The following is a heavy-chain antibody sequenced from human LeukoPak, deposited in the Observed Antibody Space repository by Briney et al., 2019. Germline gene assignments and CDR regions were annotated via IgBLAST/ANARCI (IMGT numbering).Heavy chain of an antibody. V-gene: IGHV1-69*05. CDR2: IIPIFGTA. Sequence: SVKVSCKASGGTFSSYAISWVRQAPGQGLEWMGGIIPIFGTANYAQKFQGRVTITTDESTSTAYTELSSLRSEDTAVYYCARGHWTISHRYYMDVWGKGTTVTVSS. J-gene: IGHJ6*03. CDR3: ARGHWTISHRYYMDV. CDR1: GGTFSSYA. D-gene: IGHD5-24*01.